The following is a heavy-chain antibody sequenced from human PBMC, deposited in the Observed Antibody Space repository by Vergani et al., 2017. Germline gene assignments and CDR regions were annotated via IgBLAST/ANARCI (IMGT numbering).Heavy chain of an antibody. CDR1: GGSISSGGYY. Sequence: QVQLQESGPGLVKPSQTLSLTCTVSGGSISSGGYYWSWIRQHPGKGLEWIGYIYYSGSTYYNPSLKSRVTLSVDTSKNQFSLKLSSVTAADTAVYYCARVAYDSSGYLCPFDYWGQGTLVTVSS. J-gene: IGHJ4*02. CDR3: ARVAYDSSGYLCPFDY. D-gene: IGHD3-22*01. V-gene: IGHV4-31*03. CDR2: IYYSGST.